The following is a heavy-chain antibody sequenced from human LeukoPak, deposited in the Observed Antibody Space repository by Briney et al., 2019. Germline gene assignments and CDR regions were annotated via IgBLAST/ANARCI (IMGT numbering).Heavy chain of an antibody. V-gene: IGHV3-15*01. CDR2: VKSRSAGETT. D-gene: IGHD3-10*01. CDR3: TLIQGWGSGSYYRDF. J-gene: IGHJ4*02. Sequence: SGGSLRLSCAASGFSISNDWMSWVRQAPGKGLEWVARVKSRSAGETTDYAALVKGRFTISRDDSKNTLYLQMNSLKTEDTAVYYCTLIQGWGSGSYYRDFWGQGTLVTVSS. CDR1: GFSISNDW.